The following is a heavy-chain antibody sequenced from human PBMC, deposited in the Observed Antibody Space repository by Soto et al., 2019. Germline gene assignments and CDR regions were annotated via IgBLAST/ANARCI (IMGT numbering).Heavy chain of an antibody. CDR3: TRDWDSSFSTGEFGGH. CDR1: GGTFSPYT. J-gene: IGHJ4*02. Sequence: QVHLVQSGAEVKKPGSSVKVSCKASGGTFSPYTINWVRQAPGPGLEWMGRIIPFLGVTNHAQKFQDRVTITADKSTSTAYLEFRSLRSEDTAVYYCTRDWDSSFSTGEFGGHWGQGTLVTVSS. D-gene: IGHD7-27*01. V-gene: IGHV1-69*08. CDR2: IIPFLGVT.